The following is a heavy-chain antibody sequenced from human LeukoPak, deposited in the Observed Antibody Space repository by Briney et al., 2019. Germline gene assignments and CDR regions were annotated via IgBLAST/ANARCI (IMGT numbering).Heavy chain of an antibody. CDR2: ISGSSAYI. D-gene: IGHD3-10*01. J-gene: IGHJ4*02. Sequence: GGSLRLSCAASGFTFSTYSMNWVRQAPGKGLEWVSSISGSSAYIYYADSVKGRFTISRDNAKNSLFLQMNNLRAEDTAVYYCAPYGSGGPFGWGQGTLVTVSS. V-gene: IGHV3-21*01. CDR1: GFTFSTYS. CDR3: APYGSGGPFG.